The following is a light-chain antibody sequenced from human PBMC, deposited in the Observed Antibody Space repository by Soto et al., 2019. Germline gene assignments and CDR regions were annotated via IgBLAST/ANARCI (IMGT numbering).Light chain of an antibody. CDR2: GAS. Sequence: EIVLTQSPGTLSLSPGERATLFCRASQSVSSSYLAWYQQKPGQAPRLLIYGASTRATGIPDSFSGSGSGTDFTLTISRLEPEDFAVYYCQQYATSRWTF. V-gene: IGKV3-20*01. CDR3: QQYATSRWT. CDR1: QSVSSSY. J-gene: IGKJ1*01.